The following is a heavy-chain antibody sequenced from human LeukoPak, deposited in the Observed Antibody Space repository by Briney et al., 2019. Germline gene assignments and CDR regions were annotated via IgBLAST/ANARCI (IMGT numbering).Heavy chain of an antibody. CDR2: INWNGGST. CDR1: GFTFDDYG. J-gene: IGHJ6*03. CDR3: ARDNGYSSSWPYYYYYYYMDV. D-gene: IGHD6-13*01. V-gene: IGHV3-20*04. Sequence: TGGSLRLSCAASGFTFDDYGMSWVRQAPGKGLEWVSGINWNGGSTGYADSVKGRFTISRDNAKNSLYLQMNSLRAEDTAVYYCARDNGYSSSWPYYYYYYYMDVWGKGTTVTISS.